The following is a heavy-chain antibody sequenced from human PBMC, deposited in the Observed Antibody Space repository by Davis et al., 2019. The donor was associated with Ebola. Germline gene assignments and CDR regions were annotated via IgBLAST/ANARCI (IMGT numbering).Heavy chain of an antibody. CDR3: TTDTRGYCSSTSCPNWFDP. D-gene: IGHD2-2*01. CDR2: ISYDGSNK. CDR1: GFTFSSYA. V-gene: IGHV3-30*03. J-gene: IGHJ5*02. Sequence: PGGSLRLSCAASGFTFSSYAMSWVRQAPGKGLEWVAVISYDGSNKYYADSVKGRFTISRDNSKNTLYLQMNSLKTEDTAVYYCTTDTRGYCSSTSCPNWFDPWGQGTLVTVSS.